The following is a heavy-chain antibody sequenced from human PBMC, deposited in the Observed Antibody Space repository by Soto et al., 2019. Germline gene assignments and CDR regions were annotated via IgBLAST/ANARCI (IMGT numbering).Heavy chain of an antibody. CDR2: ISGSGGST. V-gene: IGHV3-23*01. D-gene: IGHD5-18*01. Sequence: GGSLRLSCAASGFTFSSYAMSWVRQAPGKGLEWVSAISGSGGSTYYADSVKGRFTISRDNSKNTLYLQMNSLRAEDTAVYYCAKDSSRGYPPRSSNWFDPWGQGTLVTVSS. CDR3: AKDSSRGYPPRSSNWFDP. CDR1: GFTFSSYA. J-gene: IGHJ5*02.